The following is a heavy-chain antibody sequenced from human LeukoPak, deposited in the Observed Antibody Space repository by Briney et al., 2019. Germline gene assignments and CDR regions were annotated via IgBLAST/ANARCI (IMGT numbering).Heavy chain of an antibody. CDR2: IYYSGST. CDR1: GGSISSYY. D-gene: IGHD6-13*01. V-gene: IGHV4-59*08. J-gene: IGHJ4*02. CDR3: ASLGVAAAAPDY. Sequence: SETLSLTCTVSGGSISSYYWSWIRQPPGKGLEWIGYIYYSGSTNYNPSLKSRVTISVDTSKNQFSLKLSSVTAADTAVYYRASLGVAAAAPDYWGQGTLVTVSS.